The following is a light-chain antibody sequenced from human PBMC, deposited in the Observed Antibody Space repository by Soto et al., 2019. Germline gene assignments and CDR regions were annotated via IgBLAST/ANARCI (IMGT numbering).Light chain of an antibody. CDR1: SSGVGAYNF. Sequence: QSALTQPASVSGSPGQSITVSCTGTSSGVGAYNFVSWYQHHPGKAPKLIIYEVINRPSGVSNRFSGSKSANTASLTISGLQSEDEAAYYCSSYTAISTRVFGGGTKVTVL. CDR2: EVI. V-gene: IGLV2-14*01. J-gene: IGLJ2*01. CDR3: SSYTAISTRV.